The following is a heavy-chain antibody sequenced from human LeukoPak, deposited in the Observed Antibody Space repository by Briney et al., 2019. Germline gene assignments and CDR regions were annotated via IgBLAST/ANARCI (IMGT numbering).Heavy chain of an antibody. V-gene: IGHV3-33*01. CDR1: GFTFSRYV. CDR2: IWYDGSNE. J-gene: IGHJ6*02. D-gene: IGHD3-10*01. Sequence: TGGSLRLSCAASGFTFSRYVMHWIRQAPGKGLEWVAVIWYDGSNEYYGDSVKGRFTISRDNSRSTLFLQMNSLRAEDTAVYYCARDLATFYYGSGSHHYGMDVWGQGTTVTVSS. CDR3: ARDLATFYYGSGSHHYGMDV.